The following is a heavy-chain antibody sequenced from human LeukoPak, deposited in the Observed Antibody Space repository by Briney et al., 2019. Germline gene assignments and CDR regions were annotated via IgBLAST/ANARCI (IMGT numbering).Heavy chain of an antibody. V-gene: IGHV1-18*01. J-gene: IGHJ4*02. CDR1: GYTFTSYG. CDR3: ASSLGDCSGGSCYSAY. Sequence: GASVKVSCKASGYTFTSYGISWVRQAPGQVLEWMGWISAYNGNTNYAQKLQGRVTMTTDTSTSTAYMELRSLRSDDTAVYYCASSLGDCSGGSCYSAYWGQGTLVTVSS. CDR2: ISAYNGNT. D-gene: IGHD2-15*01.